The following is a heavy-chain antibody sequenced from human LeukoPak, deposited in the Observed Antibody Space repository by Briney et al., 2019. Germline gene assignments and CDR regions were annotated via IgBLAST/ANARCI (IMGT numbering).Heavy chain of an antibody. Sequence: SETLSLTCTVSGGSISSSSYFWGWIRQPPGKGLEWIGSFYYSGSTNYNPSLKSRVTISVDTSKNQFSLKLSSVTAADTAVYYCARSRVGAFYYYYMDVWGKGTTVTISS. CDR3: ARSRVGAFYYYYMDV. D-gene: IGHD1-26*01. CDR1: GGSISSSSYF. J-gene: IGHJ6*03. V-gene: IGHV4-39*07. CDR2: FYYSGST.